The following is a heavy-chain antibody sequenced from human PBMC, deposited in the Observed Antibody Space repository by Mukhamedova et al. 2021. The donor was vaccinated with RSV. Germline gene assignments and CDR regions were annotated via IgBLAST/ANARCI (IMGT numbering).Heavy chain of an antibody. CDR3: ARGWNDLPFDY. Sequence: RDYAGSVQGRFTVSRDNAKKTVYLQMNSLRVDDTAVYFCARGWNDLPFDYWGQGVRVTVSS. V-gene: IGHV3-48*03. CDR2: R. D-gene: IGHD1-1*01. J-gene: IGHJ4*02.